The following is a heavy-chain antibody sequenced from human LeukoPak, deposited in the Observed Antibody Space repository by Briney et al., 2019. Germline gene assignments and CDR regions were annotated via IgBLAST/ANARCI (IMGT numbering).Heavy chain of an antibody. CDR3: AKFPVVVRGVIITTAFDY. Sequence: PGGSLRLSCAASGFTVSSYAMSWVRQAPGKGLEWVSGFSGSGGSTYYAGSVKGRFTISRDNSKNTLYLQMNSLRAEDTAVYYCAKFPVVVRGVIITTAFDYWGQGTLVTVSS. V-gene: IGHV3-23*01. D-gene: IGHD3-10*01. CDR2: FSGSGGST. CDR1: GFTVSSYA. J-gene: IGHJ4*02.